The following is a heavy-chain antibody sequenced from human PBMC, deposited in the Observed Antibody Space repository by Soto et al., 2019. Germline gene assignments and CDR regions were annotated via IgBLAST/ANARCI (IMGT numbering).Heavy chain of an antibody. CDR1: GFTFSSYA. J-gene: IGHJ4*02. D-gene: IGHD3-22*01. CDR2: ISGSGVST. Sequence: LRLSCAASGFTFSSYAMSWVRQAPGKGLEWVSAISGSGVSTYYADSVKGRFTISRDNSKNTLYLQMNSLRAEDTAVYYCAKSHGRYYYDSSGYYHYDYWGQGTLVTVSS. CDR3: AKSHGRYYYDSSGYYHYDY. V-gene: IGHV3-23*01.